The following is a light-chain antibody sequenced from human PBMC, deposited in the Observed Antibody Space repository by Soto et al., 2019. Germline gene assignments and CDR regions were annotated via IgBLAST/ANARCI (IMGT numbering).Light chain of an antibody. V-gene: IGKV3-15*01. Sequence: EIVMTQSPATLSVSPGERATLSCRASQSVSSNLAWYQKKPGQAPRLLIYGASTRATGIPARFSGSGSGTEFTLTNSSLQSEDFAVYYCQQYNNWPPLTFGGGTKVEIK. CDR3: QQYNNWPPLT. J-gene: IGKJ4*01. CDR2: GAS. CDR1: QSVSSN.